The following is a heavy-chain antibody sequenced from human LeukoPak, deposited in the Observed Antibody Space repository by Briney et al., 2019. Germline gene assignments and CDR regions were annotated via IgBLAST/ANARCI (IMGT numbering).Heavy chain of an antibody. D-gene: IGHD3-10*01. J-gene: IGHJ4*02. CDR1: GFTFSNAW. Sequence: GGSLRLSCAASGFTFSNAWMSWVRQAPGKGLEWVGRIKSKTDGGTTDYAAPVKGRFTISRDDSKNTLYLQMNSLKTEDTAVYYCTTEWQYYCGSGSYQWGYWGQGTLVTVSS. V-gene: IGHV3-15*01. CDR2: IKSKTDGGTT. CDR3: TTEWQYYCGSGSYQWGY.